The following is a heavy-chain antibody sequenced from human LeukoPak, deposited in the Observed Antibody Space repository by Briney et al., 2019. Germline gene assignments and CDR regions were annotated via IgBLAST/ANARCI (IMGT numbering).Heavy chain of an antibody. D-gene: IGHD1-26*01. V-gene: IGHV4-39*07. J-gene: IGHJ3*02. Sequence: NPSETLSLTCTVSSGSISTSNYYWGWVRQPPGKALEWIGNIFYTGSTYYSPSLKSRVTISLDTSRNQFSLRLNSVTAADTAVYYCASGSPPFDAFDIWGQGTMVTASS. CDR2: IFYTGST. CDR3: ASGSPPFDAFDI. CDR1: SGSISTSNYY.